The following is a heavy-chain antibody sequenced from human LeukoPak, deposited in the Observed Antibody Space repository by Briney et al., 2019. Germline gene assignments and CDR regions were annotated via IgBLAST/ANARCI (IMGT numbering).Heavy chain of an antibody. CDR3: AKGDDESLDH. J-gene: IGHJ4*02. CDR1: GFVFSSYW. CDR2: IYTDGSYT. V-gene: IGHV3-74*01. D-gene: IGHD3-16*01. Sequence: PGGSLRLSCAASGFVFSSYWMHWVRQVPGRGLVWVSRIYTDGSYTNYADSVKGRFTISRDNAKNTLSLHINSLRAEDMGVYYCAKGDDESLDHWGQGTLVTVSS.